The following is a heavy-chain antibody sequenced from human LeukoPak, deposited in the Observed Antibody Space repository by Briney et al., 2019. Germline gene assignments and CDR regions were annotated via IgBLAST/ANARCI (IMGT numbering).Heavy chain of an antibody. CDR3: AKDTGITPSGISGFFDF. CDR1: GFSFYDYA. D-gene: IGHD1-14*01. Sequence: AGGSLRLSCAASGFSFYDYAMHWVRQAPGKGLEWVSLISGDGDSTYYADSVKGRFTISRDNSKDSLYLQMNSLRTEDTALYYCAKDTGITPSGISGFFDFWGQGTLVTVSS. CDR2: ISGDGDST. J-gene: IGHJ4*02. V-gene: IGHV3-43*02.